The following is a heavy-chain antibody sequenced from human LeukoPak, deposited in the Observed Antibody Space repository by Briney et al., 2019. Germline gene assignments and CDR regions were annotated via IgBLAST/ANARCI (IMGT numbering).Heavy chain of an antibody. V-gene: IGHV1-2*02. CDR1: GYTFTGYY. CDR2: INPNSGGT. J-gene: IGHJ4*02. CDR3: ARDQARAVPAHNY. D-gene: IGHD2-2*01. Sequence: ASVKVSCKASGYTFTGYYLHWVRQAPGQGLEWMGWINPNSGGTDYAQKFQGRVTMTRDTSISTAYMELSRLRFDDTAVYYCARDQARAVPAHNYWSQGTLVTVSS.